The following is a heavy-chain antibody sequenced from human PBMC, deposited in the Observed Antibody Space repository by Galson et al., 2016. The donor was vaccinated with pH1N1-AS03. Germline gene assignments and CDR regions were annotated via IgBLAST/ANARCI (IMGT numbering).Heavy chain of an antibody. Sequence: ALVKPTQTLTLTCSFSGFSLSTRALGVAWIRQPPGKALDWLALIYWDDTKLYSPSLKSRLTITKDTSKNQVVLTMTNLDPVDTATYYCAHTSGWLPDKWGQGALVTVSS. CDR2: IYWDDTK. CDR3: AHTSGWLPDK. CDR1: GFSLSTRALG. J-gene: IGHJ1*01. V-gene: IGHV2-5*02. D-gene: IGHD6-19*01.